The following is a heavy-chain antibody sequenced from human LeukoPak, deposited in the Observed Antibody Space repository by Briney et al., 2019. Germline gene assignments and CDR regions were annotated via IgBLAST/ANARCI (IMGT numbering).Heavy chain of an antibody. Sequence: GGSLRLSCAASGFTFSSYGMHWVRQAPGKGLEWVAFIRYDGTNKYYADSVKGRFTISRDNSKNTLYLQMNSLRTADTAVDYRSTVVPAAIPLFDYWGQGTLVTVSS. CDR3: STVVPAAIPLFDY. CDR1: GFTFSSYG. D-gene: IGHD2-2*01. V-gene: IGHV3-30*02. CDR2: IRYDGTNK. J-gene: IGHJ4*02.